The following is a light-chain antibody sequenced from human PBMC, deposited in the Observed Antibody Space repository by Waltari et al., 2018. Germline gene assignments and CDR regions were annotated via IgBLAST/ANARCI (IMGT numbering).Light chain of an antibody. CDR1: SSDVGGYNY. CDR3: GSSTDNNPYWV. J-gene: IGLJ3*02. V-gene: IGLV2-8*01. Sequence: QSALTQPPSASGSPGPSVTISCTGTSSDVGGYNYVSWYQQHPGKAPKLIIYEVTKRPSGVPDRFSGSKSGNTASLTVSGLQAEDEADYYCGSSTDNNPYWVFGGGTRLTVL. CDR2: EVT.